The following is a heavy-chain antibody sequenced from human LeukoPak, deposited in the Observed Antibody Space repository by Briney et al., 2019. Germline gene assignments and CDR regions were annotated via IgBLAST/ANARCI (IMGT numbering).Heavy chain of an antibody. CDR1: GYAFSSYG. CDR2: VGPYNRKT. CDR3: ATRAPRGVWNFYFDY. Sequence: ASVKVSCKASGYAFSSYGIGWVRHAPGQGLEWMGWVGPYNRKTNYSQKFQGRVTMTTDTSTNTAYLELRTLISDDTAVYYCATRAPRGVWNFYFDYWGQGTLVTVSS. J-gene: IGHJ4*02. D-gene: IGHD1-7*01. V-gene: IGHV1-18*01.